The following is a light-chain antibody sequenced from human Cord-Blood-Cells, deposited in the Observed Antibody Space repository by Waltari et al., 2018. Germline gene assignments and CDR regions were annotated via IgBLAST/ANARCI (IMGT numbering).Light chain of an antibody. CDR3: CSYAGSSTLVV. CDR1: SSDVGSYNL. V-gene: IGLV2-23*01. Sequence: QSALTQPASVSGSPGQSITISCTGTSSDVGSYNLVSRYQQHPGKAPKHMIYEGSKRPSGVSNRFSGSKSGNTASLTISGLQAEDEADYYCCSYAGSSTLVVFGGGTKLTVL. J-gene: IGLJ2*01. CDR2: EGS.